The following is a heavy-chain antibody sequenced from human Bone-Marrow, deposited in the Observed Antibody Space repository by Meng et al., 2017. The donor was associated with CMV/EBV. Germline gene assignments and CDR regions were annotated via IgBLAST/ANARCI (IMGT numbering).Heavy chain of an antibody. CDR3: AKGIRARGPWFGELSGYYYYGMDV. Sequence: GESLKISCAASGFTFSSYGMHWVRQAPGKGLEWVAVIWYDGSNKYYADSVKGRFTISRDNSKNTLYLQMNSLRAEDTAVYYCAKGIRARGPWFGELSGYYYYGMDVWGQGTTVTVSS. V-gene: IGHV3-33*06. CDR1: GFTFSSYG. D-gene: IGHD3-10*01. J-gene: IGHJ6*02. CDR2: IWYDGSNK.